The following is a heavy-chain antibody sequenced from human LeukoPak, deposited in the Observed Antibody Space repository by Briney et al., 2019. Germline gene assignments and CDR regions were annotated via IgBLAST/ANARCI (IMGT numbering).Heavy chain of an antibody. CDR1: GGSFSGYY. V-gene: IGHV4-34*01. D-gene: IGHD6-13*01. Sequence: PSETLSLTCAVYGGSFSGYYWSWIRQPPGKGLDWIGEINHSGSTNYNPSLKSRVTISVDTSKNQFSLKLSSVTAADTAVYYCARGLREAFGLAFYSSSWYKSGSWFDPWGQGTLVTVSS. CDR3: ARGLREAFGLAFYSSSWYKSGSWFDP. J-gene: IGHJ5*02. CDR2: INHSGST.